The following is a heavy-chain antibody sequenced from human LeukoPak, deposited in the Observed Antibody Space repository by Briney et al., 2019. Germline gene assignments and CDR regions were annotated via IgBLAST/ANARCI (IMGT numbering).Heavy chain of an antibody. CDR3: ARGQGYSFDY. CDR1: GFTFSSYD. D-gene: IGHD5-18*01. CDR2: IGTVGDT. J-gene: IGHJ4*02. Sequence: PGGSLRLSCAASGFTFSSYDMHWVRQATGKGLEWVSAIGTVGDTYYPGSVKGRFTISRENAKNSLYLQMNSLRAGDTAVYYCARGQGYSFDYWGQGTLVTVSS. V-gene: IGHV3-13*01.